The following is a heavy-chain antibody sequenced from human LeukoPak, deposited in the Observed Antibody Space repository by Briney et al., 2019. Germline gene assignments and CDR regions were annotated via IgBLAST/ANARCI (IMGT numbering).Heavy chain of an antibody. Sequence: GASVKVSCKASGYTFTSYGISWVRQAPGQGLEWMGWISAYNGNTNYAQKLQGRVIMTTDTSINTAYMELSRLRSDDTAMYYCVPGQEVSYSIGAQGYYFDYWGQGTVVTVSS. J-gene: IGHJ4*02. D-gene: IGHD6-25*01. CDR3: VPGQEVSYSIGAQGYYFDY. CDR2: ISAYNGNT. V-gene: IGHV1-18*01. CDR1: GYTFTSYG.